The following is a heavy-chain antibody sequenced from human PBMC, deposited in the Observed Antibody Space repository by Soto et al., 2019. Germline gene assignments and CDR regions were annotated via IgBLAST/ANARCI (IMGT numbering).Heavy chain of an antibody. CDR1: GGSMRNYF. CDR3: ARRDEDTAMVRDYYYYGMDV. Sequence: PSETLSLTCTVSGGSMRNYFWTWIRQPPGKGLEWIGEINHSGSTNYNPSLKSRVTISVDTSKNQFSLKLSSVTAADTAVYYCARRDEDTAMVRDYYYYGMDVWGQGTTVTVSS. D-gene: IGHD5-18*01. CDR2: INHSGST. J-gene: IGHJ6*02. V-gene: IGHV4-34*01.